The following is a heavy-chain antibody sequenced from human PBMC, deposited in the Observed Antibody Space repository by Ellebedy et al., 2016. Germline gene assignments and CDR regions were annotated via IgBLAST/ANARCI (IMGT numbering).Heavy chain of an antibody. V-gene: IGHV5-51*01. CDR2: IYPGDSDS. D-gene: IGHD2-2*02. Sequence: GGSLRLXXKGSGYSFTSYWIGWVRQMPGKGLEWMGIIYPGDSDSRYSPSFQGQVTISADKSISTAYLQWSSLKASDTATYYCALGACSSTSCYTTGYFDYWGQGTLVTVSS. CDR1: GYSFTSYW. J-gene: IGHJ4*02. CDR3: ALGACSSTSCYTTGYFDY.